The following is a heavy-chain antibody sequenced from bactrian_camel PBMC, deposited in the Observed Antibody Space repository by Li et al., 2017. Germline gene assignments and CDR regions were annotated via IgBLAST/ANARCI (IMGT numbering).Heavy chain of an antibody. J-gene: IGHJ6*01. D-gene: IGHD5*01. CDR2: MDSDGNT. V-gene: IGHV3S55*01. CDR3: AATTYNLGRCNAGLRTDFRL. CDR1: GFTSRAYF. Sequence: HVQLVESGGGSVQIGESLRPSCAISGFTSRAYFMGWFRQEPGKEREGVATMDSDGNTFYADSVKGRFTISKDNAKATLSLQMKSLKPEDTAMYYCAATTYNLGRCNAGLRTDFRLWGQGTQVTVS.